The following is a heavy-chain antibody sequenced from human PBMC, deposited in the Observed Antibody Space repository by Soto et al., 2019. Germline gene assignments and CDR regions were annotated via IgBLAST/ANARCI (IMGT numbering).Heavy chain of an antibody. CDR1: GGSISSYY. CDR2: ISYSGRT. V-gene: IGHV4-59*01. D-gene: IGHD1-26*01. J-gene: IGHJ4*02. CDR3: ARYSWNYYVY. Sequence: QVQLQESGPGLVNPSETLSLTCTFSGGSISSYYWTWIRQPPGKGLEWIGFISYSGRTSYNPSLKSRVPISVDTSKNQFSLRLSSVTAADTAVYFCARYSWNYYVYWGQGTLVHVSS.